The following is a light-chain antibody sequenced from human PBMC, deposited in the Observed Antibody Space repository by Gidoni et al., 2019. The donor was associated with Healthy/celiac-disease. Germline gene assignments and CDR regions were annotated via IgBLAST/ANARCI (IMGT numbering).Light chain of an antibody. J-gene: IGKJ1*01. CDR1: QSVSSN. CDR3: QQYNNWPPWT. V-gene: IGKV3-15*01. CDR2: GAS. Sequence: EIVMTQSPATLSVSPGEKATLPGRASQSVSSNLAGYHQKPGQAPRLLIYGASTRATGIPARFSGSGSGTEFTLTISSLQYEDFAVNYCQQYNNWPPWTFGQGTKVEIK.